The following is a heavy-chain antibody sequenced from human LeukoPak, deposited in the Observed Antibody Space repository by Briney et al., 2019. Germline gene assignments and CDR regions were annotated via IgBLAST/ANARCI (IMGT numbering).Heavy chain of an antibody. J-gene: IGHJ3*01. Sequence: GGSLRLSCAASGFSINYDWMSWVRQAPGKGLEWVGRIKSKTDGGTTEYAAPVKGRFTISRDDSRNTLYLQMSSLKSEDTAVYYRVRGQYCASSSCPGAFDLWGQGTVVTVSS. CDR3: VRGQYCASSSCPGAFDL. CDR1: GFSINYDW. D-gene: IGHD2-2*01. CDR2: IKSKTDGGTT. V-gene: IGHV3-15*01.